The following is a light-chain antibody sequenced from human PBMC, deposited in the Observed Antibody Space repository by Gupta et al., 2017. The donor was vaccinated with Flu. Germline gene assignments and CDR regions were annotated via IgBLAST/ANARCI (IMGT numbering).Light chain of an antibody. CDR3: QKDGSSTWR. CDR2: GAS. V-gene: IGKV3-20*01. Sequence: EIVLTPSPGTLSLSPGERATLSCRASQSVSSSYLGWYQQKPGQAPRLLIYGASRRATGIPDRFSGSGSGTDFTLTISRLEPEDFAVYYCQKDGSSTWRFGPGTKAEIK. CDR1: QSVSSSY. J-gene: IGKJ1*01.